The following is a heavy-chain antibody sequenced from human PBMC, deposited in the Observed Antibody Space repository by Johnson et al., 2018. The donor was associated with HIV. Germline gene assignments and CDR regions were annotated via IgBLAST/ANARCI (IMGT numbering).Heavy chain of an antibody. CDR1: GFTFDDYT. J-gene: IGHJ3*02. CDR3: AREEPRDNDAFDI. CDR2: INNDGSST. D-gene: IGHD1-1*01. Sequence: MQLVESGGVVVQPWGSLRLSCAASGFTFDDYTMHWVRQAPGKGLVWVSRINNDGSSTTYADSVKGRFTISRDNAKNTLYLQMNSLRAEDTALYYCAREEPRDNDAFDIWCQGTMVTVSS. V-gene: IGHV3-74*01.